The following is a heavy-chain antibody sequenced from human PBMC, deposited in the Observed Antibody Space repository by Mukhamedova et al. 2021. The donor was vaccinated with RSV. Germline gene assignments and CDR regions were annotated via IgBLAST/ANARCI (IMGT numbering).Heavy chain of an antibody. CDR2: ISDSGGST. V-gene: IGHV3-23*01. CDR3: AKDQAGGSTSYASGSDY. J-gene: IGHJ4*02. Sequence: VSGISDSGGSTYYADSVKGRFTISRDNSKNTLYLEMNSLRAEDTAVYYCAKDQAGGSTSYASGSDYWGQGTLVTVSS. D-gene: IGHD2-2*01.